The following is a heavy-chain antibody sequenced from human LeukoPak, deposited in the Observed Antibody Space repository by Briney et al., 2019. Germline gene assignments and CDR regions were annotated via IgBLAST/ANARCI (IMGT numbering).Heavy chain of an antibody. J-gene: IGHJ2*01. Sequence: GGSLRLSCAASGFIFSSYSMNWVRQAPGKGLEWVSSISSSSRYIYYADSVKGRFTISRDNAKNSLYLQMNSLRAEDTAVYYCARSRQHHYERSGYYEILNWYFDLWGRGTLVTVSS. CDR3: ARSRQHHYERSGYYEILNWYFDL. CDR2: ISSSSRYI. D-gene: IGHD3-22*01. CDR1: GFIFSSYS. V-gene: IGHV3-21*01.